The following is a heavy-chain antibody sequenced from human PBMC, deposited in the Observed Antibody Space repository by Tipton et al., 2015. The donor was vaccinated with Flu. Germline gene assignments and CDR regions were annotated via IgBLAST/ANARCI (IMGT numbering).Heavy chain of an antibody. CDR3: ARGGAFNFDSSGFYSL. J-gene: IGHJ4*02. CDR1: GYTFTSFG. CDR2: ISGYNGDA. V-gene: IGHV1-18*01. Sequence: QLVQSGAAVMRPGASVKVSCKASGYTFTSFGIHWVRQAPGQGLEWMGWISGYNGDANYAQRFQGRITLTTDTSTSTAYMGLRSLKSDDTAVYYCARGGAFNFDSSGFYSLWGQGTLVTVSS. D-gene: IGHD3-22*01.